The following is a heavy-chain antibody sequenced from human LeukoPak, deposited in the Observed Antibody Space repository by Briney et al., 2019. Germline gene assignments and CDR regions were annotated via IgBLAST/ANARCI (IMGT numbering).Heavy chain of an antibody. CDR1: GITLSNYG. D-gene: IGHD4-17*01. Sequence: PGGSLRLSCAVSGITLSNYGRSWVRQPPGKGREWFAGISDSGGRTNYADSVKGRFTISRDNSQNTLYLQMNSLRAEDTAVYYCTKDPNGDYVGAFDPWGQGTLVTVSS. CDR2: ISDSGGRT. V-gene: IGHV3-23*01. J-gene: IGHJ5*02. CDR3: TKDPNGDYVGAFDP.